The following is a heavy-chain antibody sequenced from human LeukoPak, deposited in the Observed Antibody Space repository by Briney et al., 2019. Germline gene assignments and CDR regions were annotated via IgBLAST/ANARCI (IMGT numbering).Heavy chain of an antibody. Sequence: PGGSLRLSCAASGFTFSSYAMSWVRQAPGKGLEWVSAISGSGGSTYYADSVKGRFTISRDNSKNTLYLQMNSVRAEDTAVYYCATDGGYYFDYWGQGTLVTVSS. J-gene: IGHJ4*02. V-gene: IGHV3-23*01. D-gene: IGHD2-15*01. CDR2: ISGSGGST. CDR1: GFTFSSYA. CDR3: ATDGGYYFDY.